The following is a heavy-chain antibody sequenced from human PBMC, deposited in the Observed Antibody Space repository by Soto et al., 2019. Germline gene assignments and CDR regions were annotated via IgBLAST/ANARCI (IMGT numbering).Heavy chain of an antibody. D-gene: IGHD6-6*01. CDR3: ARDQNSSSFSAPAENWFDP. CDR2: ISAYDGNT. CDR1: GYTLTNYG. V-gene: IGHV1-18*01. Sequence: ASVKVSCKASGYTLTNYGSSWVRQAPGQALEWMGWISAYDGNTNDAQKLQGRVTMTTDTSTSTAYMELSSLRSEDTAVYYCARDQNSSSFSAPAENWFDPWGQGPLVTVS. J-gene: IGHJ5*02.